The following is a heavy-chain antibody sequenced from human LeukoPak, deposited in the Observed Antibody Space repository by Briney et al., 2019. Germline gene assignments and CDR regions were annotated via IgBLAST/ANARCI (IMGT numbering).Heavy chain of an antibody. CDR3: ARDWDCSGGSCRDAFDI. J-gene: IGHJ3*02. V-gene: IGHV1-2*02. Sequence: GASVKVSCKASGYTFTGYYMHWVRQAPGQGLEWMGWINPNSGGTNYAQKFQGRVTMTRDTSISTAYMELSRLRSDHTAVYYCARDWDCSGGSCRDAFDIWGQGTMVTVSS. D-gene: IGHD2-15*01. CDR2: INPNSGGT. CDR1: GYTFTGYY.